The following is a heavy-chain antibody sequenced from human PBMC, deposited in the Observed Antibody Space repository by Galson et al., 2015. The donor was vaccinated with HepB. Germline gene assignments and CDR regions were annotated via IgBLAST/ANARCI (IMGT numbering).Heavy chain of an antibody. CDR3: ARNMGDGDYYYYGMDV. CDR2: ISSSSSYI. J-gene: IGHJ6*02. Sequence: SLRLSCAASGFTFSSYSMNWVRQAPGKGLEWVSSISSSSSYIYYADSVKGRFTISRDNAKNSLYLQMNSLRAEDTAVYYCARNMGDGDYYYYGMDVWGQGTTVTVSS. CDR1: GFTFSSYS. D-gene: IGHD1-26*01. V-gene: IGHV3-21*01.